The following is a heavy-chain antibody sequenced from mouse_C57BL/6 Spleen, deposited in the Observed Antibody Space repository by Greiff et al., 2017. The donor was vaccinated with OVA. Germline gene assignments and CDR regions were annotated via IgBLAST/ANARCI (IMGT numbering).Heavy chain of an antibody. CDR3: ARNYYGSSYAYFDY. CDR2: IYPSDSAT. Sequence: QVQLQQSGAELVRPGSSVKLSCKASGYTFTSYWMDWVKQSPGQGLEWIGNIYPSDSATHYNQKFKDKATLTVDNSSSTAYMQLSSLTSEDSAVYYCARNYYGSSYAYFDYWGQGTTLTVSS. D-gene: IGHD1-1*01. CDR1: GYTFTSYW. J-gene: IGHJ2*01. V-gene: IGHV1-61*01.